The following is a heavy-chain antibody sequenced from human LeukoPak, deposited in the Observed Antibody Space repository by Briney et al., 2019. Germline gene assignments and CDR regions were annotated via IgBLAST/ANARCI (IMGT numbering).Heavy chain of an antibody. CDR3: ARRDPWDYYGSGSYSYFDY. Sequence: GGSLRLSCAASGFTFSSYWMSWVRQAQGKGLEWVANIKQDGSEKYYVDSVKGRFTISRDNATNSLYLQMNSLRAEDTAVYYCARRDPWDYYGSGSYSYFDYWGQGTLVTVSS. D-gene: IGHD3-10*01. V-gene: IGHV3-7*01. CDR2: IKQDGSEK. CDR1: GFTFSSYW. J-gene: IGHJ4*02.